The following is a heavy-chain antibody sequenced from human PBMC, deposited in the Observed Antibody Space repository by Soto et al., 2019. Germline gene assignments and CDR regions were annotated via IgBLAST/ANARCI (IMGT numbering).Heavy chain of an antibody. D-gene: IGHD6-19*01. CDR2: IYCSGST. CDR3: ASASSSGWS. CDR1: GSSISSGDYY. Sequence: PSETLSLTCTVSGSSISSGDYYWSWIRQHPGEGLEWIGYIYCSGSTYYNPSLKSRVTISVDTSKSQFSLNLSSVTAADTAVYYCASASSSGWSWGQGTLVTVSS. V-gene: IGHV4-31*03. J-gene: IGHJ4*02.